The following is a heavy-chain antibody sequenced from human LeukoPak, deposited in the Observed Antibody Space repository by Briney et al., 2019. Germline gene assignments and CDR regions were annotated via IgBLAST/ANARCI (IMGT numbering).Heavy chain of an antibody. CDR2: FFTSGST. Sequence: PSETLSLTCTVSGGSISSGRYYWSWIRQPAGTGLEWIGRFFTSGSTNYNPSLKSRVTISVDTSKNQFSLKLSSVTAADTAMYYCARVDGSCSGGSCPSGNWFDPWGQGTLVTVSS. J-gene: IGHJ5*02. D-gene: IGHD2-15*01. V-gene: IGHV4-61*02. CDR1: GGSISSGRYY. CDR3: ARVDGSCSGGSCPSGNWFDP.